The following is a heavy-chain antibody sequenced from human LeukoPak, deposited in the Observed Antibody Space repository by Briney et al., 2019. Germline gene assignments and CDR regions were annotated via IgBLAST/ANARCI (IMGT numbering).Heavy chain of an antibody. CDR2: IYYSGST. V-gene: IGHV4-59*01. J-gene: IGHJ6*03. Sequence: PSETLSLTCTVSGGSISSSYWAWIRQPPAKRLQWIGYIYYSGSTNYNPSLKSRVTISVDTSKNQFSLNLSSVTAADTAAYYCASAIAEDFYYYYMDVWGKGTTVTVSS. CDR1: GGSISSSY. CDR3: ASAIAEDFYYYYMDV. D-gene: IGHD1-14*01.